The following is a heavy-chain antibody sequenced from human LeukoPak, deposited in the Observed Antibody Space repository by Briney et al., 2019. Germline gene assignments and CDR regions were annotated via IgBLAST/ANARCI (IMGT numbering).Heavy chain of an antibody. D-gene: IGHD5-18*01. CDR1: GFTFSSYS. J-gene: IGHJ4*02. V-gene: IGHV3-21*01. CDR3: ARAGVRWGYSYGYYFDY. Sequence: PGGSLRLSCAASGFTFSSYSMNWVRQAPGKGLEWVSSISSSSSYIYYADSVKGRFTISRDNAKNSPYLQMNSLRAEDTAVYYCARAGVRWGYSYGYYFDYWGQGTLVTVSS. CDR2: ISSSSSYI.